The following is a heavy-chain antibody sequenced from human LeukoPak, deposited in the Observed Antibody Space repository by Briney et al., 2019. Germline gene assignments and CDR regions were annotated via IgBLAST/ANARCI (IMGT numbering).Heavy chain of an antibody. CDR3: AKDSPGINFDY. Sequence: ASVTVSCKASGGTFSSYSINWVRQVPGQGLEWMGWMNPNSGNTGYAQKFQGRVTMTRNTSISTAYMELSSLRAEDTAVYYCAKDSPGINFDYWGQGTLVTVSS. D-gene: IGHD3-10*01. CDR1: GGTFSSYS. CDR2: MNPNSGNT. J-gene: IGHJ4*02. V-gene: IGHV1-8*02.